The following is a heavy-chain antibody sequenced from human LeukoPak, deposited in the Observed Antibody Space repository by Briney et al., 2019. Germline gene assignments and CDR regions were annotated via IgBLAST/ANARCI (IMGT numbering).Heavy chain of an antibody. CDR3: ARAAPPSSVTQYYFDY. V-gene: IGHV4-30-2*01. J-gene: IGHJ4*02. D-gene: IGHD4-17*01. CDR1: GGSISSGGYY. CDR2: IYHSGST. Sequence: PSQTLSLTCTVSGGSISSGGYYWSWIRQPPGKGLEWIGYIYHSGSTYYNPSLKSRVTISVDRSKNQFSLKLSSVTAADTAVYYCARAAPPSSVTQYYFDYWGQGTLVTVSS.